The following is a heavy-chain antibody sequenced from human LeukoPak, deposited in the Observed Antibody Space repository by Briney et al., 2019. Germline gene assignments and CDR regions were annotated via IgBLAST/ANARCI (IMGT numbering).Heavy chain of an antibody. CDR1: VFTFSGYA. J-gene: IGHJ4*02. D-gene: IGHD3-22*01. V-gene: IGHV3-23*01. CDR2: ISGSGGST. CDR3: AKVPITMIVVVYFDY. Sequence: GGSLRLPCAASVFTFSGYAMSWVRQALGRGREWVSAISGSGGSTYYADSVKGRFTISRDNSKNTLYLQMNSLRAEDTAVYYCAKVPITMIVVVYFDYWGQGTLVTVSS.